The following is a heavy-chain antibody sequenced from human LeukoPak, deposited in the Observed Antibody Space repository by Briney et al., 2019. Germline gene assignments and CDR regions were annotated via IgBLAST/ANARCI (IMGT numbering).Heavy chain of an antibody. J-gene: IGHJ3*02. CDR2: VSSSSSYI. CDR1: GFTFGSYG. D-gene: IGHD2-15*01. Sequence: GGSLRLSCAASGFTFGSYGMHWVRQAPGKGLEWVSSVSSSSSYIYYADSVKGRFTISRDNAKNSLYLQMNSLRAEDTAVYYCARYCSGGSCYSVHAFDIWGQGTMVTVSS. V-gene: IGHV3-21*01. CDR3: ARYCSGGSCYSVHAFDI.